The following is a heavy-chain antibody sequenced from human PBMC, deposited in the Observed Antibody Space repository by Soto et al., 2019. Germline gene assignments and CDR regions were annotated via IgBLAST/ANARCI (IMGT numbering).Heavy chain of an antibody. CDR2: ISGSGANT. CDR1: GFTFGSHA. V-gene: IGHV3-23*01. CDR3: AKVGGGPNVAAARFDT. J-gene: IGHJ4*02. Sequence: GGSLRLSCAASGFTFGSHAMSWVRQAPGMGLEWVSGISGSGANTYYASSVKGRFTISRDNSKNTVWLQMNTLRAEDTAVYYCAKVGGGPNVAAARFDTWGQGTLVTVSS. D-gene: IGHD6-13*01.